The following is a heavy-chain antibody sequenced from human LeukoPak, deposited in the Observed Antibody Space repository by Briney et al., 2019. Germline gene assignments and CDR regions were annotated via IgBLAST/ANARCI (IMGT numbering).Heavy chain of an antibody. Sequence: GGSLRLSCAASGFTFSSYGMHWVRQTPGKGLEWVAVISYDGSNKYYADSVKGRFTISRDNSKNTLYLQMNSLRAEDTAVYYCAEDSGDYGNYWGQGTLVTVSS. J-gene: IGHJ4*02. CDR1: GFTFSSYG. CDR3: AEDSGDYGNY. V-gene: IGHV3-30*18. D-gene: IGHD4-17*01. CDR2: ISYDGSNK.